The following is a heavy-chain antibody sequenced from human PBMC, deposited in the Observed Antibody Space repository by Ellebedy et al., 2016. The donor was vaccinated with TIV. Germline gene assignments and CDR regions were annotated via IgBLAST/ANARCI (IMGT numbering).Heavy chain of an antibody. Sequence: AASVKVSCKASGFTFSSSAVQWVRQARGQRLEWMGWINPGNGNTKYSQKFQYRVTITRDTSANTADMELSSLRSEDTAVYYCARESALRFLEWLYWFDPWGQGTLVTVSS. CDR1: GFTFSSSA. D-gene: IGHD3-3*01. V-gene: IGHV1-3*01. CDR3: ARESALRFLEWLYWFDP. CDR2: INPGNGNT. J-gene: IGHJ5*02.